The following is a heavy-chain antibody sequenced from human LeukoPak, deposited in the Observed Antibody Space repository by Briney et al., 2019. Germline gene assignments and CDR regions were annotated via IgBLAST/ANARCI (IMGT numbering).Heavy chain of an antibody. Sequence: PGRSLRLSCAASGFTFSSYGMHWVRQAPGKGLEWVAVISYDGSNKYYADSVKGRFTISRDNSKNTLYLQMNSLRAEDTAVYYCAEDLGRGGDFYGMDVWGQGTTVTVSS. CDR1: GFTFSSYG. CDR3: AEDLGRGGDFYGMDV. J-gene: IGHJ6*02. V-gene: IGHV3-30*18. D-gene: IGHD2-21*01. CDR2: ISYDGSNK.